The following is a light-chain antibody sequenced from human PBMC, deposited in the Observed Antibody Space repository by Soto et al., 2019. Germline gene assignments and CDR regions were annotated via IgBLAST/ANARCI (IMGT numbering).Light chain of an antibody. J-gene: IGKJ3*01. Sequence: EIVLTQSPVTLSVSPGERATLSCRASESVSTNLAWYQQKPGRTPRLLIYGASIRASGIPARFSGSGSGSDFTLTISSLQSEDFAVYYCQQNNNWSHFTFGPGTTVDIK. CDR1: ESVSTN. CDR3: QQNNNWSHFT. V-gene: IGKV3D-15*01. CDR2: GAS.